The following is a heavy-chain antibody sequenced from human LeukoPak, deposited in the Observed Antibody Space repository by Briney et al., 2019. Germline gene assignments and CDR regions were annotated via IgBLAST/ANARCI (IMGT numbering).Heavy chain of an antibody. V-gene: IGHV3-23*01. Sequence: GGSLRLSCAGSGFTFSDYAMNWVRQAPGKGLQWVSGISGSGGVAYHIDSVKGRFIISRDNSKNTLYLQMNSLRAEDTAVYYCAKVGPSLVRGLIRGGARYYYNYMDVWGKGTTVTISS. CDR2: ISGSGGVA. D-gene: IGHD3-10*01. CDR1: GFTFSDYA. J-gene: IGHJ6*03. CDR3: AKVGPSLVRGLIRGGARYYYNYMDV.